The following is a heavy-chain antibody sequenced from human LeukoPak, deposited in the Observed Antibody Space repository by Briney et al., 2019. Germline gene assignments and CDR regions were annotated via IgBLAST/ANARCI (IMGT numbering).Heavy chain of an antibody. CDR3: ARVSWFPGTSYYYMDV. V-gene: IGHV4-39*07. J-gene: IGHJ6*03. CDR1: GDSISSSSSY. CDR2: IYHSGSS. Sequence: KTSETLSLTCSVAGDSISSSSSYWAWIRQPPGKGLEWIGSIYHSGSSYYNPSLKSRVTISVDTSKNQFSLKLSSVTAADTAVYYCARVSWFPGTSYYYMDVWGKGTTVTVSS. D-gene: IGHD1-1*01.